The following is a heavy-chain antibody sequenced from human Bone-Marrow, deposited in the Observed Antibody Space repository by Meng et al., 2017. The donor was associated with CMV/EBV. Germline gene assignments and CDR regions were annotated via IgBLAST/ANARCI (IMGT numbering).Heavy chain of an antibody. J-gene: IGHJ4*02. Sequence: QLQLQESGPGLVKPSETLSLTCTVSGGSISSSSYYWGWIRQPPGKGLEWIGSIYYSGSTYYNPTLKSRVTISVDTSKNQFSLKLSSVTAADTAVYYCARAKSGRGGWYDYWGQGTLVTVSS. CDR1: GGSISSSSYY. CDR3: ARAKSGRGGWYDY. D-gene: IGHD6-19*01. V-gene: IGHV4-39*07. CDR2: IYYSGST.